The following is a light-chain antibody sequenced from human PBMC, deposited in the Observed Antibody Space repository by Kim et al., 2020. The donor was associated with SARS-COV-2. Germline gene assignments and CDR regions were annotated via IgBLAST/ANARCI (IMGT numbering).Light chain of an antibody. CDR1: SLRKSY. V-gene: IGLV3-19*01. J-gene: IGLJ1*01. CDR3: CSRDSTAQDYV. Sequence: SSELTQDPTVSVALGQTVRITCQGDSLRKSYASWXQQKPGQAPILVMSDENNRPSGIPDRFSGSSSGSTASLTITGAQAEDEADYYCCSRDSTAQDYVFG. CDR2: DEN.